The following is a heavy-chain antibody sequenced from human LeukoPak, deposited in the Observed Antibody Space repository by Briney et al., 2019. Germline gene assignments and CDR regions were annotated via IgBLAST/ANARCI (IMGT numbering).Heavy chain of an antibody. CDR3: AKGRNLFWECYLDN. D-gene: IGHD3-3*01. CDR1: RFPPRKYA. V-gene: IGHV3-23*01. Sequence: GGSLRLSCVGSRFPPRKYAMSWVRQAPGKGLEWVSGISGSGGSKYYADSVRGRFTISRDNSKDTLFLQMSSLRADDTAKYYCAKGRNLFWECYLDNWARGPLVIVS. CDR2: ISGSGGSK. J-gene: IGHJ4*02.